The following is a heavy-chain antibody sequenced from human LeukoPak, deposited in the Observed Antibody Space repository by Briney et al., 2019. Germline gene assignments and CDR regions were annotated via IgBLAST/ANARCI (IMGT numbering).Heavy chain of an antibody. CDR3: ARESGSSGYTFDY. V-gene: IGHV3-48*01. CDR2: ISSSSSTI. Sequence: GGSLRLSCAASGFTFSSYSMNWVRQAPGKGLEWVSYISSSSSTIYYADSVKGRFTISRDNAKNSLYLQMNSLRAEDTAVYYCARESGSSGYTFDYWGQGTLVTVSS. D-gene: IGHD3-22*01. J-gene: IGHJ4*02. CDR1: GFTFSSYS.